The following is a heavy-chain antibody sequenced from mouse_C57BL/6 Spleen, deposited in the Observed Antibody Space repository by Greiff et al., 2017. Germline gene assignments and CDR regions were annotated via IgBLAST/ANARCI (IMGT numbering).Heavy chain of an antibody. CDR1: GYSITSDY. J-gene: IGHJ1*03. D-gene: IGHD2-4*01. Sequence: EVMLVESGPGLAKPSQTLSLTCSVTGYSITSDYWNWIRKFPGNKLEYMGYISYSGSTYYNPSLKSRISITRDTSKNQYYLQLNSVTTEDTATYYCARFYDYDGEVYWYFDVWGTGTTVTVSS. CDR2: ISYSGST. CDR3: ARFYDYDGEVYWYFDV. V-gene: IGHV3-8*01.